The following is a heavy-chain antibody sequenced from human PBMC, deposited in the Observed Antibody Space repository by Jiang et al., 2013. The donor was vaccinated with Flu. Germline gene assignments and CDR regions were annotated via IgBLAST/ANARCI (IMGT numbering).Heavy chain of an antibody. CDR1: GDSISSYY. J-gene: IGHJ3*01. Sequence: SLTCTVSGDSISSYYWSWIRQPPGKGLEWIGYIDYSGNTNYNSSLKSRVTISLDTSKNQFSLKVNSVTAADTAVYYCAKNHVGGAFGVWGQGTMVTVSS. D-gene: IGHD1-26*01. CDR3: AKNHVGGAFGV. CDR2: IDYSGNT. V-gene: IGHV4-59*01.